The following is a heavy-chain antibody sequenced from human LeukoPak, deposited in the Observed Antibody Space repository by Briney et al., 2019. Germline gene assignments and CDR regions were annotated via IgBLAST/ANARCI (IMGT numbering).Heavy chain of an antibody. CDR3: EGCMADCSTTSCYDYYSYYMDV. D-gene: IGHD2-2*01. V-gene: IGHV1-69*01. CDR1: GGSFTSYA. CDR2: IIPIFGTA. J-gene: IGHJ6*03. Sequence: SVTVSCKASGGSFTSYAITWVRQPPGQGLEWVGGIIPIFGTANYAQKFQGRVTITADESTSTAYMDLSSLRSEDTAVVCCEGCMADCSTTSCYDYYSYYMDVWGKGTTVTVSS.